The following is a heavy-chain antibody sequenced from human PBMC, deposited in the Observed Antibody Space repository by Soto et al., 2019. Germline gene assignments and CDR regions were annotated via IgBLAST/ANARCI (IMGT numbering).Heavy chain of an antibody. CDR1: GGSISSGGYY. CDR2: IYYSGST. Sequence: QVQLQESGPGLVKPSQTLSLTCTVSGGSISSGGYYWGWIRQHPGKGLEWIGYIYYSGSTYYNPSLKSRVTISVDTSKNQFSLKLSSVTAADTAVYYCARDSMKINAFDIWGQGTMVTVSS. V-gene: IGHV4-31*03. CDR3: ARDSMKINAFDI. J-gene: IGHJ3*02.